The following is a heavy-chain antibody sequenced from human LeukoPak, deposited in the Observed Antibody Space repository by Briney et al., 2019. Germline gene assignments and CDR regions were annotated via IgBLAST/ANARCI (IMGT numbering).Heavy chain of an antibody. V-gene: IGHV3-7*01. J-gene: IGHJ4*02. CDR1: GFSFSDSW. Sequence: GGSLRLSCAASGFSFSDSWMSWVRQAPGKGLEWVANMNPDGSGKYYVDSVRGRFTVSRDNAKNTVYLQMNSLRAADTAVYYCGRDPAWGAIDYWGQGTLVTVSS. CDR2: MNPDGSGK. D-gene: IGHD7-27*01. CDR3: GRDPAWGAIDY.